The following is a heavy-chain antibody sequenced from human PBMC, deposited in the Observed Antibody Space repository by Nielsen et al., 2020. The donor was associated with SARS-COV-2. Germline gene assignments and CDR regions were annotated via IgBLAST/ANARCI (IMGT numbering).Heavy chain of an antibody. CDR2: IKQDGSEK. CDR3: ARIYSSSYIDY. D-gene: IGHD6-13*01. V-gene: IGHV3-7*01. CDR1: GFTFSSDW. Sequence: GGSLRLSCAASGFTFSSDWMSWLRQAPGKGLEWVANIKQDGSEKHYVDSVKGRFTVSRDNTKNSLYLQMNNLRAEDTAVYYCARIYSSSYIDYWGQGALVTVSS. J-gene: IGHJ4*02.